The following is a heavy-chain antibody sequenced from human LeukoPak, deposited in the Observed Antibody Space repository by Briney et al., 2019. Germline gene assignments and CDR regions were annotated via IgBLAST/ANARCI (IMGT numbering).Heavy chain of an antibody. CDR2: IYSGGST. J-gene: IGHJ4*02. V-gene: IGHV3-66*01. CDR1: GFTFSSYS. CDR3: SSGSYYSLPFDY. D-gene: IGHD1-26*01. Sequence: GGSLRLSCAASGFTFSSYSMSWVRQAPGKGLEWVSVIYSGGSTYYADSVKGRFTISRDNSKNTLYLQMNSLRAEDTAVYYCSSGSYYSLPFDYWGQGTLVTVSS.